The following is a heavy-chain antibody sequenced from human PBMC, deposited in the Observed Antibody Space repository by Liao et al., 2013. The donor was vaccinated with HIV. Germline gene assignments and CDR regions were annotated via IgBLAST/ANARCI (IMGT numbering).Heavy chain of an antibody. CDR2: INHSGST. D-gene: IGHD5-24*01. J-gene: IGHJ6*03. V-gene: IGHV4-34*10. Sequence: QVQLHESGPGLVKPSETLSLTCAVYGGSFSGYYWSWIRQPPGKGLEWIGEINHSGSTNYNPSLKSRVTISVDTSKNQFSLKLSSVTAADTAVYYCARDGIGYYYYMDVWGKGTTVTVS. CDR3: ARDGIGYYYYMDV. CDR1: GGSFSGYY.